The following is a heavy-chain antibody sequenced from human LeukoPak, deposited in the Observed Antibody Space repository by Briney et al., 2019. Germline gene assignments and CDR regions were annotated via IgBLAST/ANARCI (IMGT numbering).Heavy chain of an antibody. CDR2: IIPIFGTA. CDR1: GGTFSSYA. CDR3: ATYVWGSYRYLY. J-gene: IGHJ4*02. V-gene: IGHV1-69*01. Sequence: GRSLRLSCAASGGTFSSYAISWVRQAPGQGLEWMGGIIPIFGTANYAQKFQGRVTITADESTSTAYMELSSLRSEDTAVYYCATYVWGSYRYLYWGQGTLVTVSS. D-gene: IGHD3-16*02.